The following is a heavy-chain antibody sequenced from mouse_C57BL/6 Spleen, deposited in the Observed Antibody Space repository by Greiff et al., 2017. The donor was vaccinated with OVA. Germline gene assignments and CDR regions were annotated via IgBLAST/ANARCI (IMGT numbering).Heavy chain of an antibody. V-gene: IGHV5-4*01. Sequence: EVKLVESGGGLVKPGGSLKLSCAVSGFTFSSSAMSWVRQTPEKRLEWVATISDGGSYTYYPDNVKGRFTISRDNAKNNLYLQMSHLKSEDTAMYYCAREGYEYDASFDYWGQGTTLTVSS. D-gene: IGHD2-4*01. CDR1: GFTFSSSA. CDR2: ISDGGSYT. J-gene: IGHJ2*01. CDR3: AREGYEYDASFDY.